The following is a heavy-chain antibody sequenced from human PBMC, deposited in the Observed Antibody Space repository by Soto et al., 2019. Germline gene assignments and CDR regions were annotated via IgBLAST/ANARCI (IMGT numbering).Heavy chain of an antibody. CDR1: GYTFTSYG. CDR3: ARDLLITIFGVVTITKNYYYYGMDV. J-gene: IGHJ6*02. V-gene: IGHV1-18*01. D-gene: IGHD3-3*01. CDR2: ISAYNGNT. Sequence: GASVKVSCKASGYTFTSYGISWVRQAPGQGLGWMGWISAYNGNTNYAQKLQGRVTMTTDTSTSTAYMELRSLRSDDTAVYYCARDLLITIFGVVTITKNYYYYGMDVWGQGTTVTVSS.